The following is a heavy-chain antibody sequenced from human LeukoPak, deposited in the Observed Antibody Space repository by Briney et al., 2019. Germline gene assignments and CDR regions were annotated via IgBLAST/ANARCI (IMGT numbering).Heavy chain of an antibody. D-gene: IGHD4-17*01. J-gene: IGHJ2*01. V-gene: IGHV3-30-3*01. Sequence: GRSLRLSCAASGFTFSSYAMHWVRQAPGKGLEWVAVISYDGSNKYYADSVKGRFTISRDNSKNTLYLQMNSLRAEDTAVYYCAKASVTTWYFDLWGRGTLVTVPS. CDR3: AKASVTTWYFDL. CDR2: ISYDGSNK. CDR1: GFTFSSYA.